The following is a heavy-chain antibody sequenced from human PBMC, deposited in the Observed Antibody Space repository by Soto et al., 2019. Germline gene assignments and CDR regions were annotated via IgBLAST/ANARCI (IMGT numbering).Heavy chain of an antibody. CDR3: ARGTYYGSTYYASGSYNYFDY. V-gene: IGHV1-46*01. J-gene: IGHJ4*01. CDR2: INPSGGST. Sequence: ASVKVSCKASGYPFTSYCIHWVRQAPGQGLEWMGIINPSGGSTNYAQKFQGRVTMTRDTSTSAVYMELSSLRSEDTAVYYCARGTYYGSTYYASGSYNYFDYWGHGTLVTVS. CDR1: GYPFTSYC. D-gene: IGHD3-10*01.